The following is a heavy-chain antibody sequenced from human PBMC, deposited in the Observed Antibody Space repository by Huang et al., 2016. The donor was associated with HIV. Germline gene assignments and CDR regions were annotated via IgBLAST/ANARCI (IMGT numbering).Heavy chain of an antibody. CDR2: MNGNSGNT. J-gene: IGHJ5*02. CDR3: ARGGGSHWLGRFDP. Sequence: QVQLVQSGAEVKKPGASVKVSCKASGYTFTRYDIHWVRQAPGQGLEWMGWMNGNSGNTGYAQNFQGRLTLTRDTSIGAAYMELSSLEPADTAVYYCARGGGSHWLGRFDPWGQGTLVTVFS. V-gene: IGHV1-8*03. CDR1: GYTFTRYD. D-gene: IGHD1-26*01.